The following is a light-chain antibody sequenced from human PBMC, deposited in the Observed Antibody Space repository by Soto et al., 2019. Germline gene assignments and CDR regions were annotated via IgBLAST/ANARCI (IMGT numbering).Light chain of an antibody. CDR1: QSISSS. CDR3: QQYNDYPAVT. V-gene: IGKV1-5*01. J-gene: IGKJ2*01. Sequence: DIEMTQSPSTLSASPGDRVTITCRASQSISSSLAWYQHKPGQAPTLLIFAASTMQTGVPARFSGSGFGTEFTLTITGLQPDDFAPYYCQQYNDYPAVTFGQGTKLEIK. CDR2: AAS.